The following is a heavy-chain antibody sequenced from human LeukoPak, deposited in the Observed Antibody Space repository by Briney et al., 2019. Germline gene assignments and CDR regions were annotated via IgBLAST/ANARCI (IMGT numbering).Heavy chain of an antibody. V-gene: IGHV4-34*01. CDR2: INHSGST. CDR1: GGSFSGYY. J-gene: IGHJ5*02. D-gene: IGHD6-13*01. CDR3: ARAQDVIAAAGYWFDP. Sequence: SETLSLTCAVYGGSFSGYYWSWIRQPPGKGLEWIGEINHSGSTNYNPSLKSRVTISVDTSKNQFSLKLISVTAADTAVYYCARAQDVIAAAGYWFDPWGQGTLVTVSS.